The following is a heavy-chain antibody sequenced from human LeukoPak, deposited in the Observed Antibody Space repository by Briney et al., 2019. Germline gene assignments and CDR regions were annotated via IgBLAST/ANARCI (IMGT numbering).Heavy chain of an antibody. CDR2: ISISSNYI. J-gene: IGHJ4*02. CDR3: ASHSVAVLPIATFDY. V-gene: IGHV3-21*01. D-gene: IGHD2-21*01. CDR1: GFTFSSYG. Sequence: PGGSLRLSCAASGFTFSSYGMAWVRQAPRKGLEWVSSISISSNYIYYADSVKGRFTISRDNAKNSLYLQVNSLRAEDTAVYYCASHSVAVLPIATFDYWGQGTLVTVST.